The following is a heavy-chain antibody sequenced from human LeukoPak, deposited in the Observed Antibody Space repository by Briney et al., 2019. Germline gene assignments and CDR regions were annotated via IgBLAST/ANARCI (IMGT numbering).Heavy chain of an antibody. CDR1: GFTFSSYG. CDR2: IWYDGSNK. D-gene: IGHD2-21*01. CDR3: AKVGVILQNYYYYYMDV. V-gene: IGHV3-33*06. Sequence: PGGSLRLSCAASGFTFSSYGMHWVRQAPGKGLEWVAVIWYDGSNKYYADSVKGRFTISRDNSKNTLYLQMNSLRAEDTAVYYCAKVGVILQNYYYYYMDVWGKGTTVTVSS. J-gene: IGHJ6*03.